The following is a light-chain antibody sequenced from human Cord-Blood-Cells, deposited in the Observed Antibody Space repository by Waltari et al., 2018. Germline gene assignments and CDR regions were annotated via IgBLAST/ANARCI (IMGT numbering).Light chain of an antibody. CDR1: RPPTGAGYD. Sequence: QSVLSPPPSVSGAPGQRVTIALTGSRPPTGAGYDVHSYQQLPGTAPKLLIYGNSNRPSGVPDRFSGSKSGTSASLAITGLQAEDEADYYCQSYDSSLSGYVFGTGTKVTVL. V-gene: IGLV1-40*01. CDR2: GNS. J-gene: IGLJ1*01. CDR3: QSYDSSLSGYV.